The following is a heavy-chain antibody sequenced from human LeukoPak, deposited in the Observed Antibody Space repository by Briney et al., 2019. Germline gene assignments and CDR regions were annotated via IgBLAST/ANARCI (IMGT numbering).Heavy chain of an antibody. CDR1: GGSISSGSYY. Sequence: PSQTLSLTCTVSGGSISSGSYYWSWIRQPAGKGLEWIGRIYTSGSTNYNPSLKSRVTISVDTSKNQFSLKLSSGTAADTAVYYCARDAYYYDSSGIDYWGQGTLVTVSS. J-gene: IGHJ4*02. D-gene: IGHD3-22*01. CDR3: ARDAYYYDSSGIDY. V-gene: IGHV4-61*02. CDR2: IYTSGST.